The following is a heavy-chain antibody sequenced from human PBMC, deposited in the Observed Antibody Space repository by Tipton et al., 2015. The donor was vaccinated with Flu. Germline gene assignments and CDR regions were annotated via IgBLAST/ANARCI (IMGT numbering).Heavy chain of an antibody. V-gene: IGHV4-39*02. CDR2: IYPSGTT. D-gene: IGHD3-3*01. CDR3: ARDGPEWNYFAYMDV. CDR1: SGSIRSTNYF. Sequence: TLSLTCTVSSGSIRSTNYFCAWIRQPPGKGLELTGSIYPSGTTYYNPSLKSRVTISVDTSKSQFSLKLRSVTAADTALYYCARDGPEWNYFAYMDVWGRGTTVTVTS. J-gene: IGHJ6*03.